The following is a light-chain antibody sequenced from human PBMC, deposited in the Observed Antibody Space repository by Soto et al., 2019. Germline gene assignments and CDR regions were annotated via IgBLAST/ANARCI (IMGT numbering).Light chain of an antibody. J-gene: IGKJ4*01. Sequence: EIVLTQSPGTLSLSPGERATLSCRASQSVSGSYLAWYQQKPGQAPRLLIYGASSRATGIPDRFSGSGSGTDFTLTISRLEPEDFAVYYCQQYGSSPLTFGRGPKVDIK. CDR1: QSVSGSY. CDR3: QQYGSSPLT. CDR2: GAS. V-gene: IGKV3-20*01.